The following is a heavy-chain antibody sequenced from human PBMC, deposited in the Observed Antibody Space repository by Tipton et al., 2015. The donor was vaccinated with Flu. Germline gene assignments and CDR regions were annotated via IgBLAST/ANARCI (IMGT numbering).Heavy chain of an antibody. V-gene: IGHV3-23*04. CDR3: AKVIPELVAGLDY. J-gene: IGHJ4*02. Sequence: VQLVQSGGGVVQPGRSLRLSCEASGFTFSRYAMSWVRQAPGKGLEWVSGISGGGAITYFADSVKGRFTISRDNSKNTLVLQMNSLRAEDTAVYYCAKVIPELVAGLDYWGQGTLVTVSS. CDR2: ISGGGAIT. D-gene: IGHD6-19*01. CDR1: GFTFSRYA.